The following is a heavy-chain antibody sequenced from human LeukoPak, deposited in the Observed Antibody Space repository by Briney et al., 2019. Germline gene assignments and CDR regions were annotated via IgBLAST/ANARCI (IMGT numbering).Heavy chain of an antibody. CDR1: GYTFTSNY. D-gene: IGHD2-2*01. J-gene: IGHJ4*02. CDR2: IHPSGGNT. V-gene: IGHV1-46*01. Sequence: ASVTVSFKASGYTFTSNYMHWVRQAPGQGLEWMGIIHPSGGNTNYAQKFQGRVAMTRVTSTSTVYMELSSLRSEDTAIYYCARDCSSTRCQGPVFDNWGQGTLVTVSS. CDR3: ARDCSSTRCQGPVFDN.